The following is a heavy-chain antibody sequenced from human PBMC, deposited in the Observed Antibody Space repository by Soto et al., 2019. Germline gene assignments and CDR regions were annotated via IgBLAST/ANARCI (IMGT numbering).Heavy chain of an antibody. CDR2: INPNSGGT. J-gene: IGHJ4*02. CDR3: ARARYCSGGSCYNLGY. D-gene: IGHD2-15*01. CDR1: GYTFTGYY. V-gene: IGHV1-2*02. Sequence: ASVKVSCKASGYTFTGYYMHWVRQAPGQGLEWMGWINPNSGGTNYAQKFQGRVTMTRDTSISTAYMELSRLRSDDTAVYYCARARYCSGGSCYNLGYSGQGTRVTVSS.